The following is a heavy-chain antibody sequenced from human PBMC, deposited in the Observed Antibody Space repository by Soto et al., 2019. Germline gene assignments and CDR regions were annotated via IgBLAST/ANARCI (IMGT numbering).Heavy chain of an antibody. D-gene: IGHD2-8*01. CDR1: GYTFTSYG. CDR3: ARSGYWTNGVCYDYRGWDYYGY. J-gene: IGHJ4*02. Sequence: ASVKVSCKASGYTFTSYGISWVRQAPGQGLEWMGWISAYNGNTNYAQKLQGRVTMTTDTSTSTAYMELRSLRSDDTAVYYCARSGYWTNGVCYDYRGWDYYGYWGQGSLVTGSS. CDR2: ISAYNGNT. V-gene: IGHV1-18*01.